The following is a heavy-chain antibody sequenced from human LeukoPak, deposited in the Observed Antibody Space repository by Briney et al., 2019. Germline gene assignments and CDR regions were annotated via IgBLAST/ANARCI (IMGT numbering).Heavy chain of an antibody. D-gene: IGHD1-1*01. CDR2: IRYDGNNK. CDR1: GFTFSDYS. Sequence: GGSLRLSCAASGFTFSDYSMHWVRQAPGKGLNWVAFIRYDGNNKYYADSVKGRFTISRDNSKNMLYLEMNSLSTEDTAVYYCARAPGYGAAYYFDYWGQGTLVTVSS. CDR3: ARAPGYGAAYYFDY. V-gene: IGHV3-30*02. J-gene: IGHJ4*02.